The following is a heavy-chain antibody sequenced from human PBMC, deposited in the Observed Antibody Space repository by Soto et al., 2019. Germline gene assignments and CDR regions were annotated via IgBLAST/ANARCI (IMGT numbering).Heavy chain of an antibody. CDR2: IYYSGST. CDR1: GGSISSGGYY. J-gene: IGHJ5*02. CDR3: ARVQGGGRIVKGNWFDP. D-gene: IGHD1-26*01. V-gene: IGHV4-31*03. Sequence: SETLSLTCTVSGGSISSGGYYWSWIRQHPGKGLEWIGYIYYSGSTNYNPSLKSRVTISVDTSKNQFSLKLSSVTAADTAVYYCARVQGGGRIVKGNWFDPWGQGTLVTVSS.